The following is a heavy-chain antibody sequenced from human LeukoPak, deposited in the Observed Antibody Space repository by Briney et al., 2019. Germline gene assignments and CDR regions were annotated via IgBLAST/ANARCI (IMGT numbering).Heavy chain of an antibody. CDR1: GFTFSSYS. Sequence: GGSLRLSCAASGFTFSSYSMSWVRQAPGKGLEWISGISVSGHRTYHAASVKGRFTISRDNSKNTLYLQMNSLRAEDTAVYYCAKDSEFLAMVRGVMSDYWGQGTLVTVSS. D-gene: IGHD3-10*01. CDR3: AKDSEFLAMVRGVMSDY. J-gene: IGHJ4*02. V-gene: IGHV3-23*01. CDR2: ISVSGHRT.